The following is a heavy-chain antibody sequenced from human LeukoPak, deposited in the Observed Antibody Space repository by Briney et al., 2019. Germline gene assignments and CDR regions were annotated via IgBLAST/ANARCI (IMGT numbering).Heavy chain of an antibody. Sequence: PSETLSLTCTVSGGSISSYDWSWIRQPPGKGLEWIGYIYYSGSTNYNPSLKSRVTISVDTSKNQFSLKLSSVTAADTAVYYCARDGASMSTHYYFDYWGQGTLVTVSS. CDR3: ARDGASMSTHYYFDY. J-gene: IGHJ4*02. V-gene: IGHV4-59*12. D-gene: IGHD2-8*01. CDR2: IYYSGST. CDR1: GGSISSYD.